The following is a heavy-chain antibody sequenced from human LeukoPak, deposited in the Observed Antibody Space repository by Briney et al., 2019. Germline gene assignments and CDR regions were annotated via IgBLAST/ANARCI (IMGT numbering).Heavy chain of an antibody. CDR1: GFTFSRYA. Sequence: GGSLRLSCAASGFTFSRYAMTWVRQAPGKGLEWVSAISGSGGSTYYADSVKGRFTTSRDNPKNTLYLKMNSLRAEDTAVYYCAKGGGIAAAGTPFDYWGQGTLVTVSS. V-gene: IGHV3-23*01. CDR3: AKGGGIAAAGTPFDY. CDR2: ISGSGGST. J-gene: IGHJ4*02. D-gene: IGHD6-13*01.